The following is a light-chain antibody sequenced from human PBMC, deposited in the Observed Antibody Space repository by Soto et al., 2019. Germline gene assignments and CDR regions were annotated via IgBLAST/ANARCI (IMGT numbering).Light chain of an antibody. Sequence: DIPLTQSPSSLSASVGDRVTITCRAGQSITTYLNWYQQKPGKAPKLLIHAASSLQGGVPPRFSGSGSGTDFTLTISSLQPEDLATYYCQQNFDTPLTFGGGTKVEMK. J-gene: IGKJ4*01. CDR2: AAS. CDR3: QQNFDTPLT. V-gene: IGKV1-39*01. CDR1: QSITTY.